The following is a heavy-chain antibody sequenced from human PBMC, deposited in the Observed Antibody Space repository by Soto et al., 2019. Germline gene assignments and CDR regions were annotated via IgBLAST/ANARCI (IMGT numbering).Heavy chain of an antibody. CDR2: ISGSGGST. J-gene: IGHJ3*02. CDR1: GFTFSSYA. D-gene: IGHD3-22*01. Sequence: PGGSLRLSCAASGFTFSSYAMSWVRQAPGKGLEWVSAISGSGGSTYYADSVKGRSTISRDNSKNTLYLQMNSLRAEDTAVYYCAKGLFYEDAFDIWGQGTMVTVSS. CDR3: AKGLFYEDAFDI. V-gene: IGHV3-23*01.